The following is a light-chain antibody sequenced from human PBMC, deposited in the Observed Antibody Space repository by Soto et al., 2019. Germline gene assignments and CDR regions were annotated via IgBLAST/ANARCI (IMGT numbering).Light chain of an antibody. J-gene: IGKJ5*01. CDR2: GAS. CDR1: QSVSSSY. CDR3: QQYGSSIT. V-gene: IGKV3-20*01. Sequence: IVLTHSPGILSLSPVERATLSFSASQSVSSSYLAWYQQKPGQAPRLLIYGASSRATGIPDRFSGSGSGTDFTLTISRLEPEDFAVYYCQQYGSSITFGQGTRLEI.